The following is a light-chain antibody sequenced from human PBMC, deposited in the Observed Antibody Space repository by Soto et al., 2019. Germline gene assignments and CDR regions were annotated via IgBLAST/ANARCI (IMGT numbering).Light chain of an antibody. CDR3: KHYNSYSEA. J-gene: IGKJ1*01. CDR2: KAS. CDR1: QTISSW. Sequence: DIQMTQSPSTLSGSVGDRVTITCRASQTISSWLAWYQQKPGKAPKLLIYKASTLKSGGPSRFSGSGSGTEFTLTISSLQPDDFATYYCKHYNSYSEAFGQGTKVELK. V-gene: IGKV1-5*03.